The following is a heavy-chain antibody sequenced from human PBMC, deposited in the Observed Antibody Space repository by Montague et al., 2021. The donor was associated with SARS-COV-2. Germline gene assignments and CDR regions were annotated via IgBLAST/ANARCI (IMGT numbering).Heavy chain of an antibody. Sequence: SETLSLTCAVYGGSVSDYYWSWIRQPPGKGLEWIGEINHSGGTNYNPSLKSRVTTSVDTSKNQFSLKLTSVTAADTAVYYCARGPRITMIVVVITDIWFDPWGQGTLVTVSS. CDR2: INHSGGT. CDR3: ARGPRITMIVVVITDIWFDP. CDR1: GGSVSDYY. V-gene: IGHV4-34*01. D-gene: IGHD3-22*01. J-gene: IGHJ5*02.